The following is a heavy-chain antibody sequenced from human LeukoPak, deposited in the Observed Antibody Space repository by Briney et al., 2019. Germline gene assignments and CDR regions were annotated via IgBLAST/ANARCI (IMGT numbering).Heavy chain of an antibody. V-gene: IGHV3-49*04. Sequence: PGRSLRLSCTASGFTFGDYAMSWVRQAPGKGLEWVGFIRSKAYGGTTEYAASVKGRFTISRDDSKSIAYLQMNSLKTEDTAVYYCTRDGDYEYVWGSYRIFDYWGQGTLVTVSS. J-gene: IGHJ4*02. CDR1: GFTFGDYA. CDR3: TRDGDYEYVWGSYRIFDY. CDR2: IRSKAYGGTT. D-gene: IGHD3-16*02.